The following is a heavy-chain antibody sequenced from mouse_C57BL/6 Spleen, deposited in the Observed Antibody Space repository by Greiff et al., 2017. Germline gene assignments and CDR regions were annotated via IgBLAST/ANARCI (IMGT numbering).Heavy chain of an antibody. V-gene: IGHV5-6*02. CDR2: ISSGGSYT. Sequence: EVKLVESGGDLVKPGGSLKLSCAASGFTFSSYGMSWVRQTPDKRLEWVATISSGGSYTYYPDSVKGRFTISRDNAKNTLYLQMSSLKSEETAMYYCARGDYSNYEGAMDYWGQGTSVTVSS. CDR3: ARGDYSNYEGAMDY. CDR1: GFTFSSYG. D-gene: IGHD2-5*01. J-gene: IGHJ4*01.